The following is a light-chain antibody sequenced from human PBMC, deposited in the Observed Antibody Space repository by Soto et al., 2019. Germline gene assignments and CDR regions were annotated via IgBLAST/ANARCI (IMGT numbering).Light chain of an antibody. CDR1: SSDIGLYNY. J-gene: IGLJ2*01. V-gene: IGLV2-14*01. Sequence: QSALTQPASVSGSPEQSVTISCTGTSSDIGLYNYVSWYQQHPAKAPKLMVYDVTHRPSGVSNRFSGSKSGNTASLTISGLLVEDEADYYCTSYTNSNTLIFGGGTKLTVL. CDR2: DVT. CDR3: TSYTNSNTLI.